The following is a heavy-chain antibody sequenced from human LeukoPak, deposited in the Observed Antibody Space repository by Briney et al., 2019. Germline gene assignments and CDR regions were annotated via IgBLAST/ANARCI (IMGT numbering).Heavy chain of an antibody. V-gene: IGHV1-18*01. CDR1: GYTFTSYG. J-gene: IGHJ3*01. CDR2: ITTHNDNT. Sequence: GASVKVSCKGSGYTFTSYGISWVRQAPGQGLEWMWWITTHNDNTNYAQKLQDRVTMTTDTSASTPYMELRSLRSDDTAVYYCARDPGTMVMTTINAFDVWGQGKMVTVSS. D-gene: IGHD4/OR15-4a*01. CDR3: ARDPGTMVMTTINAFDV.